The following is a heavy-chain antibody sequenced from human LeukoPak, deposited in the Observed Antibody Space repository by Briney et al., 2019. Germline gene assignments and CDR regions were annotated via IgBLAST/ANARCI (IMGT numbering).Heavy chain of an antibody. D-gene: IGHD3-22*01. Sequence: SETLSLTCTVSRYSIGSGYYWGWIRQPPGKGLEWIGSIYYSGSTYDNPSLKSRVTMSLDTSKNQFSLKLSSVTASDTAVYYCARHRLYDSTGYYYDFDYWGQGTLVTVSS. J-gene: IGHJ4*02. CDR1: RYSIGSGYY. CDR3: ARHRLYDSTGYYYDFDY. V-gene: IGHV4-38-2*02. CDR2: IYYSGST.